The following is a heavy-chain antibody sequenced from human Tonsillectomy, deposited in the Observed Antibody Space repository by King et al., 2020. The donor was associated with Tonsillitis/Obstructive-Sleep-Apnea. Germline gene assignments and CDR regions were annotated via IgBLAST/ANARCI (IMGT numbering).Heavy chain of an antibody. Sequence: VQLVESGGGLVQAGGSLRLSCASSGVTFSSYWMHWVRQAPGKGRVWVSRINSDGGSTNYADSVKGRFTISRDNAKNTLYLQMNSLRAEDTAVYYCARDDYDYIWGSYRKVDYWGQGTLVTVSS. J-gene: IGHJ4*02. CDR3: ARDDYDYIWGSYRKVDY. V-gene: IGHV3-74*01. CDR2: INSDGGST. CDR1: GVTFSSYW. D-gene: IGHD3-16*02.